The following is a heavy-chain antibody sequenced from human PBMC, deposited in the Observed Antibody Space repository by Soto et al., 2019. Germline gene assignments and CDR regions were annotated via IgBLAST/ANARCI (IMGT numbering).Heavy chain of an antibody. J-gene: IGHJ6*03. Sequence: ASVKVSCKASGYTFTSYAMHWVRQAPGQRLEWMGWINAGNGNTKYSQKFQGRVTITRDTSASTAYMELSSLRSEDTAVYYCARVRRDYDFWSGYYDIHYYYYYMDVWGKGTTVTVSS. CDR3: ARVRRDYDFWSGYYDIHYYYYYMDV. D-gene: IGHD3-3*01. V-gene: IGHV1-3*01. CDR1: GYTFTSYA. CDR2: INAGNGNT.